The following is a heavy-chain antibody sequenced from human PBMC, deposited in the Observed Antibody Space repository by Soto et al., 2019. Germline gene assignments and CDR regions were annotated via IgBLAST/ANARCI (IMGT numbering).Heavy chain of an antibody. Sequence: PGGSMILSCAASELTFSSYRMHLIRQAPGKGLEWVAVISYDGSNKYYADSVKGRFTISRDNSKNTLYLQMHSLRAEDTAVYYCAKDRGSVTIFGVVIIQWGQGTLVTVSS. J-gene: IGHJ4*02. CDR2: ISYDGSNK. CDR1: ELTFSSYR. V-gene: IGHV3-30*18. CDR3: AKDRGSVTIFGVVIIQ. D-gene: IGHD3-3*01.